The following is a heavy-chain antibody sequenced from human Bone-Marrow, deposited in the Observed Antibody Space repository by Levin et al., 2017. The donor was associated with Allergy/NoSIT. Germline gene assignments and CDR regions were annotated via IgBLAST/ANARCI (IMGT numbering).Heavy chain of an antibody. CDR1: GGSMSSSSYY. CDR2: FYYSGNT. J-gene: IGHJ4*02. Sequence: SSETLSLTCTVSGGSMSSSSYYWAWVRQPPGKGLEWIGSFYYSGNTYYNPSLKSRVTMSGDTSKNQLSLRLSSVTAADTAVYYCARQFWAAAGIDPFDYWGQGTLVTVSS. V-gene: IGHV4-39*01. CDR3: ARQFWAAAGIDPFDY. D-gene: IGHD6-13*01.